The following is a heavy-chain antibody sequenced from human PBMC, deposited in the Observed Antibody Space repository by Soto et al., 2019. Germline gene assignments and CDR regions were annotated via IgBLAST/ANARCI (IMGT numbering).Heavy chain of an antibody. CDR1: GFTFSSYS. CDR2: ISSSSSTI. J-gene: IGHJ3*02. CDR3: ARDGIGVAAAGHDAFDI. V-gene: IGHV3-48*01. D-gene: IGHD6-13*01. Sequence: PGGSLRLSCAASGFTFSSYSMNWVRQAPGKGLEWVSYISSSSSTIYYADSVKGRFTISRDNAKNSLYLQMNSLRAEDTAVYYCARDGIGVAAAGHDAFDIWGQGTMVTVSS.